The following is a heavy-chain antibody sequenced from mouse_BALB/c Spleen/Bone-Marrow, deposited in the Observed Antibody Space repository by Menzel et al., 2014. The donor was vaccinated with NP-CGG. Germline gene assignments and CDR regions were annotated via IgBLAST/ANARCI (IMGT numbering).Heavy chain of an antibody. V-gene: IGHV1S81*02. Sequence: QVQLQQSGAELVKPGASVKLSCKASGYTFTSYWMHWVKQRPGQGLEWIGEINPSNGRTNYNEKFKSKATLTVDKSSSTAYMQLSSLTSEDSAVYYCARCYYGNYFDYWGQGTTLPVSS. CDR3: ARCYYGNYFDY. CDR2: INPSNGRT. CDR1: GYTFTSYW. J-gene: IGHJ2*01. D-gene: IGHD2-1*01.